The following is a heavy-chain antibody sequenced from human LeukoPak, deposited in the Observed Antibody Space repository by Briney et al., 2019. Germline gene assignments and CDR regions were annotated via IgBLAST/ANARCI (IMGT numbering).Heavy chain of an antibody. D-gene: IGHD6-19*01. J-gene: IGHJ4*02. V-gene: IGHV4-34*01. CDR3: AGGLIAVADARDDY. Sequence: SETLSLTCAVYGGSFSGYYWSWIRQPPGKGLEWIGEINHSGSTNYNPSLKSRVTISVDTSKNQFSLKLNSVTAADTAVYYCAGGLIAVADARDDYWGQGTLVTVSS. CDR1: GGSFSGYY. CDR2: INHSGST.